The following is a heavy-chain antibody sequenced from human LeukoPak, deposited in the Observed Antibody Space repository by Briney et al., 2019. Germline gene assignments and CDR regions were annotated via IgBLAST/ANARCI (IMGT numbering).Heavy chain of an antibody. J-gene: IGHJ5*02. Sequence: PGGSLRLSCAASGFTLSSYAMSWVRQAPGKGLEWVSAISGSGGSTYYADSVKGRFTISRDNSKNTLYLQMNSLRAEDTAVYYCAKPSRRGYSYGYAGNNWFDPWGQGTLVTVSS. CDR3: AKPSRRGYSYGYAGNNWFDP. CDR1: GFTLSSYA. D-gene: IGHD5-18*01. V-gene: IGHV3-23*01. CDR2: ISGSGGST.